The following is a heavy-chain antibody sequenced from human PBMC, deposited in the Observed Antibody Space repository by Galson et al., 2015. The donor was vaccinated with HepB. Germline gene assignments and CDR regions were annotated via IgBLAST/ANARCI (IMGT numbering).Heavy chain of an antibody. J-gene: IGHJ6*03. CDR3: ARGPDSLYYYYYMDV. CDR2: ISSSSSYI. V-gene: IGHV3-21*01. D-gene: IGHD3-22*01. Sequence: SLRLSCAASGFTFSSHSMNWVRQAPGKGLEWVSSISSSSSYIHYADSVKGRFTISRDNAKNSLYLQMNSLRAEDTAVYYCARGPDSLYYYYYMDVWGKGTTVTVSS. CDR1: GFTFSSHS.